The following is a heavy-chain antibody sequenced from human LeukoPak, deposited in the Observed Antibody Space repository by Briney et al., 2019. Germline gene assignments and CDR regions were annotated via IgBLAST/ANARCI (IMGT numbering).Heavy chain of an antibody. CDR2: ISYDGSNK. D-gene: IGHD3-3*01. Sequence: GGSLRLSCAASGFTFSSYAMHWVRQAPGKGLEWVAVISYDGSNKYYADSVKGRFTISRDNSKNTLYLQMNSLRAEDTAVYYCARDKASAYYDFWSGYYTSGFDYWGQGTLVTVSS. V-gene: IGHV3-30-3*01. CDR1: GFTFSSYA. CDR3: ARDKASAYYDFWSGYYTSGFDY. J-gene: IGHJ4*02.